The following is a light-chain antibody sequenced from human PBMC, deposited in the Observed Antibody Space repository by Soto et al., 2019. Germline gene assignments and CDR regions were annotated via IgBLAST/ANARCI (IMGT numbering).Light chain of an antibody. V-gene: IGLV1-40*01. CDR2: GNT. J-gene: IGLJ1*01. CDR3: QSYDDSLSVHYV. Sequence: QSVLTQPPSVSGAPGQRVTISCTGSSSNIGSNYDVQWYQQLPGTAPKLLIHGNTNRPSGVPDRFSGSKSGTSASLAITGLQADDEADYYCQSYDDSLSVHYVFGTGTKVTV. CDR1: SSNIGSNYD.